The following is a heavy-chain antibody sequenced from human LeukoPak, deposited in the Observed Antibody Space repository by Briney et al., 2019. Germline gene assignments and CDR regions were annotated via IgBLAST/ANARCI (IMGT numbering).Heavy chain of an antibody. D-gene: IGHD6-13*01. Sequence: ASVKVSCKASGYTFTSYYMHWVRQAPGQGLEWMGIINPSGGSTSYAQKFQGRVTMTRDTSTSTVYMELSSLRSEDTAVYYCARDQSIAAAGTSGAGAFDIWGQGTMVTVSS. V-gene: IGHV1-46*01. CDR1: GYTFTSYY. J-gene: IGHJ3*02. CDR2: INPSGGST. CDR3: ARDQSIAAAGTSGAGAFDI.